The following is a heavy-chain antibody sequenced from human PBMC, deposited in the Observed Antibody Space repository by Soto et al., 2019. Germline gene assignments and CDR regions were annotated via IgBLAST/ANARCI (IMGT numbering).Heavy chain of an antibody. D-gene: IGHD5-18*01. V-gene: IGHV3-23*01. CDR3: AKEKEYSYGCYLGTYFDY. Sequence: EVQVLESGGGLGQPGGSLRLSCAASGFTFTDYAMTWVRQAPGKGLEWVSAISGSGDATYYADSVKGRFTISRDNSKNALYLQITSLRVDDTAIYYCAKEKEYSYGCYLGTYFDYWGQGTLVTVSS. J-gene: IGHJ4*02. CDR2: ISGSGDAT. CDR1: GFTFTDYA.